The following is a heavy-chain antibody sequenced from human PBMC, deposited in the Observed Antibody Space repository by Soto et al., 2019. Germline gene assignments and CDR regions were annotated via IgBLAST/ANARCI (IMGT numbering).Heavy chain of an antibody. J-gene: IGHJ3*02. D-gene: IGHD1-1*01. CDR1: GGFVTSGSYY. V-gene: IGHV4-34*01. CDR3: ARVERGTATTVVDAFDI. CDR2: MSHGGGT. Sequence: QVQLQQWGAGLLKPSETLSLTCAVYGGFVTSGSYYWSWIRQPPGKGLGWIGGMSHGGGTHFNPSLKRRVTISVDTSKNQFTLKMSSVTAADTALYYCARVERGTATTVVDAFDIWGPGTMVTVSS.